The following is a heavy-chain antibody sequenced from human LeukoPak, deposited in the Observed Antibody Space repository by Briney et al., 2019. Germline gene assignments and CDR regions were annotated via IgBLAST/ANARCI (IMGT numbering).Heavy chain of an antibody. CDR2: ISLSSTYI. CDR3: ATYSSLNRREFQY. CDR1: GFTFSDYS. V-gene: IGHV3-21*01. Sequence: GGSLRLSCAASGFTFSDYSMNWVRQAPGKGLEWVSSISLSSTYIYCADSVKGRFTISRDNAKNSLYLQMNSLRAEDTAVYYCATYSSLNRREFQYWGQGTLLTVSS. D-gene: IGHD3-22*01. J-gene: IGHJ1*01.